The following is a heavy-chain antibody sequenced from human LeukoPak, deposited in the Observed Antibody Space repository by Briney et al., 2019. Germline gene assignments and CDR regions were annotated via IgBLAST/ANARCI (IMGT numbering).Heavy chain of an antibody. Sequence: PGRSLRLSCAASGFTFSSYGMHWVRQAPGKGLEWVAVISYDGSNKYYADSVRGRFTISRDNSKNTLYLQMNSLRAEDTAVYYCARGDTYCGGDCYSFDYWGQGTLSPSPQ. D-gene: IGHD2-21*02. CDR3: ARGDTYCGGDCYSFDY. V-gene: IGHV3-30*03. CDR1: GFTFSSYG. CDR2: ISYDGSNK. J-gene: IGHJ4*02.